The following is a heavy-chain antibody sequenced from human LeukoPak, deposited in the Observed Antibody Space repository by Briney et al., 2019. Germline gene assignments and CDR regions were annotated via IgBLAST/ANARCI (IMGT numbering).Heavy chain of an antibody. Sequence: PGASLRLSCAASGFTFSNYAMNWVRQAPGKGLEWVSGISASGGNTYYADSVKGRLTISRANSKNTLYLQMHSLRAEDTAVYYCAKEYGDYGPDWFDPWGQGNLVTVSS. D-gene: IGHD4-17*01. CDR2: ISASGGNT. V-gene: IGHV3-23*01. CDR1: GFTFSNYA. J-gene: IGHJ5*02. CDR3: AKEYGDYGPDWFDP.